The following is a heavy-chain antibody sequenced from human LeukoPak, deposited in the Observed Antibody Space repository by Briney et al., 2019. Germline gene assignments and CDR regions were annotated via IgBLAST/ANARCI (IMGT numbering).Heavy chain of an antibody. V-gene: IGHV3-30*04. D-gene: IGHD2-15*01. CDR3: AKGGPGYCSGGSCYLDAFDI. J-gene: IGHJ3*02. Sequence: PGGSLRLSCAASGFTFSSYAMHWVRQAPGKGLQWVAVISYDGGNKHYADSVKGRFTISRDNSKNTLYLQMNSLRAEDTAVYYCAKGGPGYCSGGSCYLDAFDIWGQGTMVTVSS. CDR2: ISYDGGNK. CDR1: GFTFSSYA.